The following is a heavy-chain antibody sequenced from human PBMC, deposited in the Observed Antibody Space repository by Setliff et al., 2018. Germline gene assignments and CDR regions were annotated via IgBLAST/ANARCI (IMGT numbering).Heavy chain of an antibody. V-gene: IGHV4-4*07. J-gene: IGHJ4*02. D-gene: IGHD5-18*01. Sequence: LETLSLTCTVSGGSISGYYWSWIRQPAGKGLEWIGRISTSGGTNYNPSLKSRLTMSVDTSKNQFSLKVTSVTAADTAVYYCVRSMPDTANFDYWGQGTLVTVSS. CDR3: VRSMPDTANFDY. CDR1: GGSISGYY. CDR2: ISTSGGT.